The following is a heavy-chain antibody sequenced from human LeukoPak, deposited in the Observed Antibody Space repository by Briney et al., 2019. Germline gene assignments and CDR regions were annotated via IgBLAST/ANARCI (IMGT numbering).Heavy chain of an antibody. D-gene: IGHD3-10*01. CDR3: ARVVGNRVARRYYYGSGSNPPYWYFDL. J-gene: IGHJ2*01. CDR2: INHSGST. V-gene: IGHV4-34*01. Sequence: PSETLSLTCAVYGGSFSGYYWSWIRQPPGKGLEWIGEINHSGSTNYNPSLKSRVTISVDTSKNQFSLKLSSVTAADTAVYYCARVVGNRVARRYYYGSGSNPPYWYFDLWGRGTLVTVSS. CDR1: GGSFSGYY.